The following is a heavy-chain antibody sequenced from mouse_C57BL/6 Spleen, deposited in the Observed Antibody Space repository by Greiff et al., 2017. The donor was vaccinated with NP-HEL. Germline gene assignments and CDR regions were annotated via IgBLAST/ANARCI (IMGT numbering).Heavy chain of an antibody. D-gene: IGHD1-1*01. CDR3: ASEGVTTVVDAMDY. J-gene: IGHJ4*01. CDR2: INPSNGGT. Sequence: QVQLQQSGTELVKPGASVKLSCKASGYTFTSYWMHWVKQRPGQGLEWIGNINPSNGGTNYNEKFKSKATLTVDKSSSTAYMQLSSLTSEDSAVYYWASEGVTTVVDAMDYWGQGTSVTVAS. V-gene: IGHV1-53*01. CDR1: GYTFTSYW.